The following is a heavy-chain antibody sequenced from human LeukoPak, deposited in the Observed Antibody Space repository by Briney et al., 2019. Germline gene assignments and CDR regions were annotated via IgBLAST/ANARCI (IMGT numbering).Heavy chain of an antibody. J-gene: IGHJ4*02. CDR2: VYYSGGT. D-gene: IGHD1-26*01. Sequence: PSETLSLTCAVSGASISSSIHYWGWVRQPPGKGLEWIGSVYYSGGTYYNPSLESRLTISVDTSKNQFSLKLSSVTATDTAMYYCARRPRNSGTYDGPSGLDYWGQGTPVTVSS. V-gene: IGHV4-39*01. CDR1: GASISSSIHY. CDR3: ARRPRNSGTYDGPSGLDY.